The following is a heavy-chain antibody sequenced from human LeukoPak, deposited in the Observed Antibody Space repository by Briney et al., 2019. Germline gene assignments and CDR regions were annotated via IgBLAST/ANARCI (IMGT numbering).Heavy chain of an antibody. CDR3: ARVLRGIQLYALRY. J-gene: IGHJ4*02. V-gene: IGHV1-2*02. Sequence: ASVKVSCKASGYTFTGSYMHWVRQAPGQGLEWMGWINPNSGGTNYAQKFQGRVTMTRDTSISTAYMELSRLRSDDTAVYYCARVLRGIQLYALRYWGQGTLVTVSS. D-gene: IGHD5-18*01. CDR1: GYTFTGSY. CDR2: INPNSGGT.